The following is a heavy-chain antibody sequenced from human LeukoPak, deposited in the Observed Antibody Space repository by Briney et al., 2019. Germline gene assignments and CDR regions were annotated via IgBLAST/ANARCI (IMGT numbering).Heavy chain of an antibody. D-gene: IGHD3-22*01. CDR3: ASLYYYDSSGYPLGY. Sequence: GGSLRLSCAASGFTFSSYAMHWVRQAPGKGLEWVAVISYDGSNKYYADSVKGRFTISRDNSKNTLYLQMNSLRAEDTAVYYCASLYYYDSSGYPLGYWGQGTLVTVSS. CDR2: ISYDGSNK. J-gene: IGHJ4*02. CDR1: GFTFSSYA. V-gene: IGHV3-30*14.